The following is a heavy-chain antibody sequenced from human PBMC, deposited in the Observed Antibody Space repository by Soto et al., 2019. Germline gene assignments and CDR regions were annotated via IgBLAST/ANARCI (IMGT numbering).Heavy chain of an antibody. D-gene: IGHD3-3*01. Sequence: EVQLLESGGGLVQPGGSLRLSCAASGFTFSSYAMSWVRQAPGKGLEWVSAISGSGGSTYYADSVKGRFTISRDNSKNTLYLQMNSLRAEDTAVYYCARDRAIFGVVIIPFDYWGQGTLVTVSS. CDR1: GFTFSSYA. V-gene: IGHV3-23*01. CDR2: ISGSGGST. J-gene: IGHJ4*02. CDR3: ARDRAIFGVVIIPFDY.